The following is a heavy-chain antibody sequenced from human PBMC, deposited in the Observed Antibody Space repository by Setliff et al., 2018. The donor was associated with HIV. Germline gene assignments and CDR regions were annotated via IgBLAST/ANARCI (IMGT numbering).Heavy chain of an antibody. CDR2: LYYGGTT. CDR3: ARHQVIPTVIGAFDI. V-gene: IGHV4-39*01. Sequence: SETLSLTCTVSGGSISSHYWIWIRQPPGKGLEWIGSLYYGGTTYYNPSLKSRVTISVDTSKNHFSLKLSSVTAADTAVYYCARHQVIPTVIGAFDIWGQGTAVTVSS. CDR1: GGSISSHY. J-gene: IGHJ3*02. D-gene: IGHD3-16*02.